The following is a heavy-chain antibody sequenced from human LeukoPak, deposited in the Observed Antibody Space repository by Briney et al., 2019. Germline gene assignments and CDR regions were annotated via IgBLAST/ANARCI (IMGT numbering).Heavy chain of an antibody. CDR1: GYSFTSYW. D-gene: IGHD2-15*01. CDR2: IYPGDSDT. Sequence: RGESRKISCKGSGYSFTSYWIGWVRQMPGKGLEWMGIIYPGDSDTRYSPSFQGQVTISADKSISTAYLQWSSLKASDTAMYYCARFRGELGEDIVDYWGEGTLVSVSS. CDR3: ARFRGELGEDIVDY. J-gene: IGHJ4*01. V-gene: IGHV5-51*01.